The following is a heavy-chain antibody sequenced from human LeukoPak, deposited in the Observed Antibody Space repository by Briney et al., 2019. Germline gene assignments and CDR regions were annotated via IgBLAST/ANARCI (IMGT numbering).Heavy chain of an antibody. CDR2: IYTSGNT. J-gene: IGHJ3*02. Sequence: PSETLSLTCTVSGGSISSYSYYWSWIRQPVGKGLEWIGRIYTSGNTNYNPSLKSRVTMSVDTSKNQFSLKLSSVTAADTAVYYCARDHQGDSSGYYHAFDIWGQGTMVTVSS. D-gene: IGHD3-22*01. CDR1: GGSISSYSYY. V-gene: IGHV4-61*02. CDR3: ARDHQGDSSGYYHAFDI.